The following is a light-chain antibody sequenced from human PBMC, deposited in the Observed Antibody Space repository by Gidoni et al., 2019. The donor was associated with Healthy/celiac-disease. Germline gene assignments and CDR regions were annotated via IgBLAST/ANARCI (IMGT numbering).Light chain of an antibody. J-gene: IGKJ2*01. Sequence: VMTQSPANLSASPGERATLSCRASQSVSSSFAWYQQKPGQAPRLLIYGASTRATGIPARFSGSGSGTEFTLTISSLQSEDFAVYYCQQYNNWSYTFXXXTKLEIK. CDR2: GAS. CDR3: QQYNNWSYT. CDR1: QSVSSS. V-gene: IGKV3-15*01.